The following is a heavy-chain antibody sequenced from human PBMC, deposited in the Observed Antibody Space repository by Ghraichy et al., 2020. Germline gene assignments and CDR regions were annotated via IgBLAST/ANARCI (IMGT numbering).Heavy chain of an antibody. CDR3: AGGVYERRGDY. CDR2: IYSGDKT. V-gene: IGHV3-53*01. CDR1: GFTVSSNY. Sequence: ESLNISCAASGFTVSSNYMSWVRQAPGKGLEWVSVIYSGDKTDYADSVKGRFTISRDNSKNTLYLQMNSLRAEDTAIYYCAGGVYERRGDYWGQGTLVTVSS. D-gene: IGHD5/OR15-5a*01. J-gene: IGHJ4*02.